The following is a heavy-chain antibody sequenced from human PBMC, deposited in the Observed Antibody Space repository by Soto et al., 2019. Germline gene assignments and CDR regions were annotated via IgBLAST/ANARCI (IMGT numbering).Heavy chain of an antibody. Sequence: VQLQESGEGLVKPSETLSLTCTVSGGSVSSYHWTWIRQSPGKGLEWIGCIYYNGTTDSNPSLKSRVTISVSTSKRQFSLRLTSVTAADTPVYYCAREFFWRSSSSPTYYYYLDVWGKGPRSPSP. CDR3: AREFFWRSSSSPTYYYYLDV. CDR1: GGSVSSYH. CDR2: IYYNGTT. J-gene: IGHJ6*03. V-gene: IGHV4-59*02. D-gene: IGHD6-6*01.